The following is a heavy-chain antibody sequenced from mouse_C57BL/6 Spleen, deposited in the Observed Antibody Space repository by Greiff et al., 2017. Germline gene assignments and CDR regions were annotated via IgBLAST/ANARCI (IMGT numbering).Heavy chain of an antibody. Sequence: EVMLVESGEGLVKPGGSLKLSCAASGFTFSSYAMSWVRQTPEKRLEWVAYISSGGDYTYYADTVKGRFTISRDNARNTLYLQMSSLKSEDTAMYYCTREGVYDGYAWFAYWGQGTLVTVSA. CDR1: GFTFSSYA. V-gene: IGHV5-9-1*02. CDR2: ISSGGDYT. J-gene: IGHJ3*01. D-gene: IGHD2-3*01. CDR3: TREGVYDGYAWFAY.